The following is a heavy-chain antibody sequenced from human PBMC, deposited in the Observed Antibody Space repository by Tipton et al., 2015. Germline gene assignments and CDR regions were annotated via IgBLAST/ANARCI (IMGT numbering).Heavy chain of an antibody. J-gene: IGHJ4*02. V-gene: IGHV4-59*08. CDR1: GGSIRSYY. D-gene: IGHD2-8*01. CDR2: IYYSGST. Sequence: TLSLTCTVSGGSIRSYYWSWIRQPPGKGLEWIGYIYYSGSTNYNPSLKSRVTISVDTSKNRFSLKLSSVTAADTAVYYCASQDIVLMVYGFDYWGQGTLVTVSS. CDR3: ASQDIVLMVYGFDY.